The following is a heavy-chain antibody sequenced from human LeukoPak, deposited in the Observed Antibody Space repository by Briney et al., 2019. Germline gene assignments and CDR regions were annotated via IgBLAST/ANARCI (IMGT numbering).Heavy chain of an antibody. V-gene: IGHV4-39*01. CDR3: ARHLRREALTSSHFDY. Sequence: PSETLSLTCAVSGGPISTSSYYWDWIRQSPGKGLEWIGSIFYSGTTCYNPSFTSRLTMSVDTSKNQFSLKLNSVTAADTAVYYCARHLRREALTSSHFDYWGQVTLVTVSS. CDR1: GGPISTSSYY. D-gene: IGHD3-9*01. J-gene: IGHJ4*02. CDR2: IFYSGTT.